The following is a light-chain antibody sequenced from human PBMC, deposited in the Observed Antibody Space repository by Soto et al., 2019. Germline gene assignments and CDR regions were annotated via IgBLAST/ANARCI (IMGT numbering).Light chain of an antibody. J-gene: IGLJ1*01. CDR1: SSDVGGYNF. CDR3: SSYTSSSTHYV. V-gene: IGLV2-14*01. Sequence: QSVLTQPHSVSGSPGQSVTISCTGTSSDVGGYNFVSWYQQHPGKVPKLMIYEVSNRPSGVSNRFSGSKSGNTASLTISGLQAEDEADYYCSSYTSSSTHYVFGTGTKLTVL. CDR2: EVS.